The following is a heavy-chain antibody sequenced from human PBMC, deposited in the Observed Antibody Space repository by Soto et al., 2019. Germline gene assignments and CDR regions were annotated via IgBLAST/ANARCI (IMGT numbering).Heavy chain of an antibody. V-gene: IGHV4-30-2*01. CDR3: ASAGGLGAVAADY. Sequence: QLQLQESGSGLVKPSQTLSLTCAVSGGSISSGGYSWSWIRQPPGKGLEWIGYIYHSGSTYYNPSRQSRVTISVDRSKTQFSLTLRSVTAADTAVYYCASAGGLGAVAADYWGQGTLVTVSS. CDR1: GGSISSGGYS. D-gene: IGHD6-19*01. CDR2: IYHSGST. J-gene: IGHJ4*02.